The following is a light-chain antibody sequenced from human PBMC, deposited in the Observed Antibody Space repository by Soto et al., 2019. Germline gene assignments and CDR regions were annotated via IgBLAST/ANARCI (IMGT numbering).Light chain of an antibody. CDR2: DVI. Sequence: QSALTQPRSVSGSPGQSVTISCTGTISDVGGYDFVSWYQHHPGKAPKLMIYDVIKRPSGVPDRLSGSKSGNTASLTISGLQAEDEADYYCTSFATNRFYVFGPGTKLTVL. CDR1: ISDVGGYDF. J-gene: IGLJ1*01. V-gene: IGLV2-11*01. CDR3: TSFATNRFYV.